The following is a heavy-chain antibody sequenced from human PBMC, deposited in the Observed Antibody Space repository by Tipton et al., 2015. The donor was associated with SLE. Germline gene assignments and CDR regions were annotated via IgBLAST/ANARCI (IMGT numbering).Heavy chain of an antibody. Sequence: TLSLTCTVSGGSISSGSYYWSWIRQPAGKGLEWIGRIYTSGSTNYNPSLKSRVTISVGTSKNQFSLKLSSGTAADTAVYYCARDLAYCSSTSCFDYFDYWGQGTLVTVSS. CDR2: IYTSGST. CDR3: ARDLAYCSSTSCFDYFDY. CDR1: GGSISSGSYY. V-gene: IGHV4-61*02. J-gene: IGHJ4*02. D-gene: IGHD2-2*01.